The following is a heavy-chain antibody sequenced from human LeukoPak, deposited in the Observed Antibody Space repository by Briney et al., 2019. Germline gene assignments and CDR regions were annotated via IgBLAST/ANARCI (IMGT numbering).Heavy chain of an antibody. CDR3: ARVTSGSYDYYYYMDV. V-gene: IGHV4-30-2*01. CDR2: IYHSGST. Sequence: PSQTLSLTCTVSGGSISSGSYYWSWIRQPPGKGLEWIGYIYHSGSTYYNPSLKSRVTISVDRSKNQFSLKLSSVTAADTAVYYCARVTSGSYDYYYYMDVWGKGTTVTVSS. D-gene: IGHD1-26*01. J-gene: IGHJ6*03. CDR1: GGSISSGSYY.